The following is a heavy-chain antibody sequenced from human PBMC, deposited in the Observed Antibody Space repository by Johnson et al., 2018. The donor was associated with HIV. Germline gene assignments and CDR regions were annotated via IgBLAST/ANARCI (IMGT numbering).Heavy chain of an antibody. CDR2: IWYDGSNK. J-gene: IGHJ3*02. Sequence: QVQLVESGGGLVQPGGSLRLSCAASGFTFSNYWMHWVRQAPGKGLEWVAVIWYDGSNKNYADSVKGRFTISRENSKNTLYLQMNSLRAEDTAVYFCAKELGESEKEEWPSDYYDFGRDFTGQDGRGVVGSFDIWGHGTMVTVSS. V-gene: IGHV3-30*02. D-gene: IGHD3-3*01. CDR1: GFTFSNYW. CDR3: AKELGESEKEEWPSDYYDFGRDFTGQDGRGVVGSFDI.